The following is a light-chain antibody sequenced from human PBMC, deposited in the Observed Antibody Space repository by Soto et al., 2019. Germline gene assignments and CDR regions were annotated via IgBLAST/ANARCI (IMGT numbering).Light chain of an antibody. J-gene: IGLJ1*01. V-gene: IGLV2-14*03. CDR3: SSYTSSNTYV. CDR2: NVS. Sequence: QSALTQPASVSGSPVQSIAISCTGTSSDVGGYNSVSWYQQHPGKAPKLMIYNVSNRPSGVSDRFSGSKSGNTASLTISGLQAEDEADYYCSSYTSSNTYVFGTGTKSPS. CDR1: SSDVGGYNS.